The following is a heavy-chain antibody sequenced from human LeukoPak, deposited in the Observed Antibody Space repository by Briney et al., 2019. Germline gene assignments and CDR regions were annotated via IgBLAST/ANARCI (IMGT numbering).Heavy chain of an antibody. Sequence: TGGSLRLSCAASGFIFSSCAMSWVRQVPGKGLEWVSSISGSGGSTYYGDSVKGRFTISRDNSKNTLYLQMNSLRAEDTAVYYCAAQSTDGYNFNWGQGSLVTVSS. D-gene: IGHD5-24*01. CDR2: ISGSGGST. V-gene: IGHV3-23*01. CDR1: GFIFSSCA. CDR3: AAQSTDGYNFN. J-gene: IGHJ4*02.